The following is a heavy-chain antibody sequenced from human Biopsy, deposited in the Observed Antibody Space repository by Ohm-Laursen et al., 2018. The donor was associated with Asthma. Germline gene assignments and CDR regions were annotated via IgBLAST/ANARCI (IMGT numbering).Heavy chain of an antibody. CDR1: GFAVSRDH. CDR3: ARGDSSNWSHYYFDY. J-gene: IGHJ4*02. CDR2: IYSGGTS. D-gene: IGHD3-22*01. V-gene: IGHV3-53*01. Sequence: SLRLSCTALGFAVSRDHMFWVRQAPGKGLEWVSVIYSGGTSHTADSVGGRFTISRDYSKNTLYLQMHSLRAEDTAVYYRARGDSSNWSHYYFDYWGQGTLVTVSS.